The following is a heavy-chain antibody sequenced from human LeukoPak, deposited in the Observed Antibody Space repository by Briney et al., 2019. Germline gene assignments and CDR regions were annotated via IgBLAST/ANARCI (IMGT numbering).Heavy chain of an antibody. CDR1: GFTFSGSA. CDR2: ITGSDDKT. V-gene: IGHV3-23*01. Sequence: GGSLSLSCAASGFTFSGSAMTWVRQAPGKGLQWVSTITGSDDKTYYADSVKGRFTISRDFSKNMVHLHMNSLRVEDTAIYYCAKGPQLYSGYHPDYWGQETLVTVSS. CDR3: AKGPQLYSGYHPDY. J-gene: IGHJ4*02. D-gene: IGHD5-12*01.